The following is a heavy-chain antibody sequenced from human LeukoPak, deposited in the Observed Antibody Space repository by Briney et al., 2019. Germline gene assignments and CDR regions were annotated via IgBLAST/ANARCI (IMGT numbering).Heavy chain of an antibody. J-gene: IGHJ4*02. CDR3: ARVGYGQLVTMVRGPYGYYFDY. V-gene: IGHV4-30-2*01. CDR2: IYHSGST. Sequence: SETLSLTCTVSGGSISSGGYYWSWIRQPPGKGLEGIGYIYHSGSTYYNPSLKSRVTISVDRSKNQFSLKLSSVTAADTAVYYCARVGYGQLVTMVRGPYGYYFDYWGQGTLVTVSS. D-gene: IGHD3-10*01. CDR1: GGSISSGGYY.